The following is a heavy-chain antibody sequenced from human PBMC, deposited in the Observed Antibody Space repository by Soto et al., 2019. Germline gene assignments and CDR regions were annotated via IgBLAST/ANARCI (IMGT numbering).Heavy chain of an antibody. CDR2: ISSSGSTI. CDR3: ARESVGATFFDY. CDR1: GFTFIDYY. J-gene: IGHJ4*02. D-gene: IGHD1-26*01. Sequence: PWGSLRLSCAASGFTFIDYYMICIRQAPLKGLEWVSYISSSGSTIYYADSVKGRFTISRDNAKNSLYLQMNSLRAEDTAVYYCARESVGATFFDYWGQGTLVTVSS. V-gene: IGHV3-11*01.